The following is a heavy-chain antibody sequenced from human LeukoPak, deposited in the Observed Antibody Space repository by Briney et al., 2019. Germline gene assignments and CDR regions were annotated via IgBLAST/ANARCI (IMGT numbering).Heavy chain of an antibody. Sequence: GASVTVSFKASGYTFTVYDMHWVRQAPGQGLGWMGWINPNSGGTNYAQKCQGRVTMTRDTSISTAYMELSRLRSDDTAVYYCARDLAQYGMDVWGQGTTVTVSS. V-gene: IGHV1-2*02. CDR2: INPNSGGT. CDR1: GYTFTVYD. CDR3: ARDLAQYGMDV. D-gene: IGHD3-3*02. J-gene: IGHJ6*02.